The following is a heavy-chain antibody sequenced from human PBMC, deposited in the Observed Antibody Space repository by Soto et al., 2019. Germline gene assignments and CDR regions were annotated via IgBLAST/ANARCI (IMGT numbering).Heavy chain of an antibody. J-gene: IGHJ1*01. D-gene: IGHD4-17*01. Sequence: ASVKVSCKASGYTFTSYYMHWVRQAPGQGLEWMGIINPSGGSTSYAQKFQGRVTMTRDTSTSTVYMELSSLRSEDTAVYYCANWSPDPYGDYLHWGQGTLVTVSS. CDR2: INPSGGST. CDR3: ANWSPDPYGDYLH. CDR1: GYTFTSYY. V-gene: IGHV1-46*01.